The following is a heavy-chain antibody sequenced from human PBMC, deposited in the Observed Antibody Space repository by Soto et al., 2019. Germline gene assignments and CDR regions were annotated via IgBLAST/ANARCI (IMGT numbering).Heavy chain of an antibody. CDR3: ARGYGRNFDY. J-gene: IGHJ4*02. Sequence: SETLSLTCTVSGDSISSSSYYWGWIRQPPGKGLEWIGSIYYSGSTYYNPSLKGRVTISVDTSKNQFSLKLSSVTAADTAVYYCARGYGRNFDYWGQGILVTVS. D-gene: IGHD5-18*01. CDR2: IYYSGST. CDR1: GDSISSSSYY. V-gene: IGHV4-39*01.